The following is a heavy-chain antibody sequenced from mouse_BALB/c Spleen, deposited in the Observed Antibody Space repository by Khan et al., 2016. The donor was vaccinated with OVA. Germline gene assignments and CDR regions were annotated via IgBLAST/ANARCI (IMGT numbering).Heavy chain of an antibody. Sequence: EVELVESGGDLVKPGGSLRLSCAASGFTFSTYGMSWVRQPPDKRLEWVATINSDGDYTYYPDTVKGRFTISRNNAENTLYLQMSSLTSEDTAIYYCASHLTGSFAYWGQGTLVTVSA. V-gene: IGHV5-6*01. CDR2: INSDGDYT. CDR3: ASHLTGSFAY. CDR1: GFTFSTYG. J-gene: IGHJ3*01. D-gene: IGHD4-1*01.